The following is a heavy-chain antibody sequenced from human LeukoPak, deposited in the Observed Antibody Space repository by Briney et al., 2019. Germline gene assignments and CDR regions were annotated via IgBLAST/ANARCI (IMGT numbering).Heavy chain of an antibody. CDR3: ARHGRHLWFGDSHDYAFDV. J-gene: IGHJ3*01. Sequence: SETPSLTCTVSDGSIGSYYWSWIRQPPRKGLDWIGYIHVSGNIGYNPSLKRRATMSVDTSKNQVSLKLTSVTAADSAVYYCARHGRHLWFGDSHDYAFDVWGQGTMVTVSS. D-gene: IGHD3-10*01. V-gene: IGHV4-59*08. CDR2: IHVSGNI. CDR1: DGSIGSYY.